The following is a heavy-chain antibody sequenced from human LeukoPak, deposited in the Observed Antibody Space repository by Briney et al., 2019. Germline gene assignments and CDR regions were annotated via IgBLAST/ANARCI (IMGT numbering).Heavy chain of an antibody. D-gene: IGHD2-15*01. J-gene: IGHJ4*02. V-gene: IGHV3-74*01. CDR1: GFSFSSSW. CDR2: LRGDGSFT. Sequence: QPGGSLRLSCAASGFSFSSSWMHWVRQAPGKGLVWVSRLRGDGSFTNYADPVKGRFTISRDNSKNTLFLQMSSLRAEDTAVYYCAGYYCSSGTCRKYLDYWGQGTLVTVSS. CDR3: AGYYCSSGTCRKYLDY.